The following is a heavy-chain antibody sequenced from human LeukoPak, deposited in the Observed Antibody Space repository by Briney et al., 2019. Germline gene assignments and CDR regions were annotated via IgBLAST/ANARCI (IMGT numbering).Heavy chain of an antibody. CDR2: IYYSGST. CDR1: GGSISSYY. Sequence: SETLSLTCTVSGGSISSYYWSWIRQPPGKGLEWIGYIYYSGSTNYNPSLKSRVTISVDTSKNQFSLKLSSVTAADTAVYYCARLALRGYSGYDSGTDYWGQGTLVTVSP. V-gene: IGHV4-59*08. J-gene: IGHJ4*02. D-gene: IGHD5-12*01. CDR3: ARLALRGYSGYDSGTDY.